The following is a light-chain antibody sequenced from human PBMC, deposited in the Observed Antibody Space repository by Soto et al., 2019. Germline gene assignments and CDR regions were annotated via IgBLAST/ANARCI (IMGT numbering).Light chain of an antibody. Sequence: AIQMTQSPSSLSASVGDRVTITCRASEGIRNDLGWYQQKPGKAPKLLIYAASSLQSGVPSRFSGSGSGTDFTLTISSLQAEDFATYYCLQDYNYPRTFGQGTKVDI. CDR3: LQDYNYPRT. J-gene: IGKJ1*01. CDR1: EGIRND. V-gene: IGKV1-6*01. CDR2: AAS.